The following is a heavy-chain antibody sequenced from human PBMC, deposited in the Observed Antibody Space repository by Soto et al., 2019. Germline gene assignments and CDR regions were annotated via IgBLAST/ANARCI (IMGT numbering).Heavy chain of an antibody. CDR3: TKYSGSSSTPAA. Sequence: EVQLVESGGGLVQPGGCLKLSCAASGFTFSGSAVNWVRQASGKGLEWVGRIGTKAKSYATTYGESVKGRFSISRDDSKNTAYLQMNSLKPEDTAVYYCTKYSGSSSTPAALGQGTLVTVSS. CDR2: IGTKAKSYAT. D-gene: IGHD1-26*01. J-gene: IGHJ5*02. CDR1: GFTFSGSA. V-gene: IGHV3-73*02.